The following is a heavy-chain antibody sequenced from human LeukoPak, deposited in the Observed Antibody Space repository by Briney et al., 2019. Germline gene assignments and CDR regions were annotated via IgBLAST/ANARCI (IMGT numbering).Heavy chain of an antibody. CDR3: ARGYSSSWGTFDY. V-gene: IGHV4-4*02. D-gene: IGHD6-13*01. CDR1: GFTFSSYS. CDR2: IYHSGIT. J-gene: IGHJ4*02. Sequence: PGGSLRLSCTASGFTFSSYSLNWVRQAPGKGLEWIGEIYHSGITNYNPSLKSRVTISVDRSKNQFSLKLSSVTAADTAVYYCARGYSSSWGTFDYWGQGTLVTVSS.